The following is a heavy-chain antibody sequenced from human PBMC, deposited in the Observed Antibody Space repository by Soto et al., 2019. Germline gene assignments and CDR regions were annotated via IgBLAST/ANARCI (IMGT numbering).Heavy chain of an antibody. D-gene: IGHD3-22*01. CDR3: AKDPDITMIFFVI. J-gene: IGHJ3*02. Sequence: GGSLRLSGAASGCTFSSYAMSCVRQAPGKGLEWVSAVSGSGGSTYYADSVKGRFTVSRDNSNNTLYLQMNSLRAEDTAVYYCAKDPDITMIFFVIAGRRTRGTVSS. CDR2: VSGSGGST. V-gene: IGHV3-23*01. CDR1: GCTFSSYA.